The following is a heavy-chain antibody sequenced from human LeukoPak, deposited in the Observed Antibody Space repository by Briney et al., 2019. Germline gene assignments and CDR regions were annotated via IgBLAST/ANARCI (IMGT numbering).Heavy chain of an antibody. V-gene: IGHV4-34*01. Sequence: SETVSLTCAVYGGSLSIYYWSWIRLPQRKGLEWSREINHSGSTKFSQSLKSRVTIFVDMSRSQFSLRLNSVTAADTAVYYCARGPASGSDFAWFDPWGQGTLVTVSS. D-gene: IGHD3-10*01. CDR1: GGSLSIYY. CDR2: INHSGST. CDR3: ARGPASGSDFAWFDP. J-gene: IGHJ5*02.